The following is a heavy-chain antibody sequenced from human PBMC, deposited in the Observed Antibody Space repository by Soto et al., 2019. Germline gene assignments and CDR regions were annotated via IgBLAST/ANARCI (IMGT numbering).Heavy chain of an antibody. Sequence: GGSLRLSCAASGFTFSSYAMSWVRQAPGKGLEWVSAISGSGGSTYYADSVKGRFTISRDNSKNTLYLQMNSLRAEDTAVYYCAKGRYSSSSGRGGYYGMDVWGQGTTVTVSS. D-gene: IGHD6-6*01. CDR1: GFTFSSYA. J-gene: IGHJ6*02. CDR3: AKGRYSSSSGRGGYYGMDV. CDR2: ISGSGGST. V-gene: IGHV3-23*01.